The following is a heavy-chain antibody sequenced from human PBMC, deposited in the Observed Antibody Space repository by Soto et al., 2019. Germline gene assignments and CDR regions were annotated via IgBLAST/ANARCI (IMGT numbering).Heavy chain of an antibody. J-gene: IGHJ6*02. CDR1: GYTFTGYY. V-gene: IGHV1-2*02. CDR3: TRDQGSSSWDYYYGMDV. Sequence: ASVKVSCKASGYTFTGYYMHWVRQAPGQGLEWMGWINPNSGGTNYAQNFQGRVTMTRDTSISTAYMELSRLRSDDTAIYYCTRDQGSSSWDYYYGMDVWGRGTTVTVSS. D-gene: IGHD6-13*01. CDR2: INPNSGGT.